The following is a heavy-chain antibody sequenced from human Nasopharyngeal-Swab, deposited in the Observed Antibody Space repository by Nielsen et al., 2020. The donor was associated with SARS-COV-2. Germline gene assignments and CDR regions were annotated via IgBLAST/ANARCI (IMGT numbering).Heavy chain of an antibody. V-gene: IGHV3-30*03. CDR3: ARGAYYDSRGAFDI. Sequence: GESLKISCAASGFTFSSSGMDWVRQAPGKGLEWVAVISYDGSNEYYGDSVKGRFTISRDNAKNSLYLQMNSLRAEDTAVYYCARGAYYDSRGAFDIWGQGTMVTVSS. CDR2: ISYDGSNE. J-gene: IGHJ3*02. CDR1: GFTFSSSG. D-gene: IGHD3-22*01.